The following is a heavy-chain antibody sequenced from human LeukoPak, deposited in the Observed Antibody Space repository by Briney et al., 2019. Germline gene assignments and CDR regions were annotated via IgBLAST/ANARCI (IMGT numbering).Heavy chain of an antibody. Sequence: ASVKVSCKASGYTFTSYYIQWVRQAPGQGLEWVGIINPSGGSTTYAQKFQGRVTMTRDTSTSTVYMGLSSLRSEDTAVYYCATGDSGWPPRGVYWGQGTLVTASS. D-gene: IGHD6-19*01. CDR2: INPSGGST. J-gene: IGHJ4*02. V-gene: IGHV1-46*01. CDR1: GYTFTSYY. CDR3: ATGDSGWPPRGVY.